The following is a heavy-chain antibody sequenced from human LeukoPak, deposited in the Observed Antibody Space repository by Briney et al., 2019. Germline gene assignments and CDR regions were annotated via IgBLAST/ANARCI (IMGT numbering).Heavy chain of an antibody. CDR3: ARGDSSSWYYFDY. CDR2: IYSGGST. CDR1: GFTVSSNY. Sequence: RAGGSLRLSCAASGFTVSSNYMSWVRQAPGKGLEWVSVIYSGGSTYYADSVKGRFTISRDNSKNTLYLQMNSLRAEDTAVYYCARGDSSSWYYFDYWGQGTLVTVSS. J-gene: IGHJ4*02. D-gene: IGHD6-13*01. V-gene: IGHV3-66*01.